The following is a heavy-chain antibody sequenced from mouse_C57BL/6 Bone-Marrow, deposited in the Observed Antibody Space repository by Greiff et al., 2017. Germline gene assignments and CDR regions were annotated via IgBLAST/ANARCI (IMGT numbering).Heavy chain of an antibody. CDR2: IDPSDSYT. CDR3: ARCCGKGRFAY. CDR1: GYTFTSYW. J-gene: IGHJ3*01. Sequence: QVQLQQPGAELVMPGASVKLSCKASGYTFTSYWMHWVKQRPGQGLEWIGEIDPSDSYTNYNQKFKGKSTLTVDKSSSTAYMQLSSLTSEDSAVYYWARCCGKGRFAYLGQGTLVTVSA. D-gene: IGHD1-1*02. V-gene: IGHV1-69*01.